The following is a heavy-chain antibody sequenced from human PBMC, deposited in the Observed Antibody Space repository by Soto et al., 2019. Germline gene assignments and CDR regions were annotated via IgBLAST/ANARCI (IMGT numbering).Heavy chain of an antibody. CDR1: GYSFASYW. CDR3: ARQAYSYGQSPYYYGMDV. V-gene: IGHV5-10-1*01. Sequence: GESLKISCKGSGYSFASYWISWVRQMPGKGLEWMGRIDPSDSYTNYSPSFQGHVTISADKSISTAYLQWSSLKASDTAMYYCARQAYSYGQSPYYYGMDVWGQGTTVTVSS. CDR2: IDPSDSYT. D-gene: IGHD5-18*01. J-gene: IGHJ6*02.